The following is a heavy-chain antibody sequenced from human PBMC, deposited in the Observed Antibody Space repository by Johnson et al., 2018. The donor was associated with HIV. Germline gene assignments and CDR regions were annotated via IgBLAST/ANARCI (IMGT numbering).Heavy chain of an antibody. CDR1: GFTVSSNY. V-gene: IGHV3-53*01. Sequence: VQLVESGGGLIQPGGSLRLSCSASGFTVSSNYMSWVRPAPEKGLEWVSVIYSGGRTYYTVSVKGRFTISRYNSKNTLYLQMDSLRAEDTAVYYCATPLAHYDSSVYGGGAFDIWGQGTMVTVSS. CDR3: ATPLAHYDSSVYGGGAFDI. CDR2: IYSGGRT. J-gene: IGHJ3*02. D-gene: IGHD3-22*01.